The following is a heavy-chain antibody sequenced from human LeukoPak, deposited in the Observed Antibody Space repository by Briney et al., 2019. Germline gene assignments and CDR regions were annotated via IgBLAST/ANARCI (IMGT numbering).Heavy chain of an antibody. CDR2: ISYDGSNK. D-gene: IGHD1-26*01. CDR1: GFTFSSYG. J-gene: IGHJ4*02. V-gene: IGHV3-30*03. CDR3: ARSMGPVGAAGYYFDY. Sequence: GGSLRLSCAASGFTFSSYGMHWVRQAPGKGLEWVAVISYDGSNKYYADSVKGRFTISRDNSKNTLYLQMNSLRAEDTAVYYCARSMGPVGAAGYYFDYWGQGTLVTVSP.